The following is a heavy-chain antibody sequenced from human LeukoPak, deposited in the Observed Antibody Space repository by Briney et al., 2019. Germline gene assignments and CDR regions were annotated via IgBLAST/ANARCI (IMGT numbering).Heavy chain of an antibody. J-gene: IGHJ6*02. V-gene: IGHV1-18*01. Sequence: GASVKVSCKASGYTFTSYGISWVRQAPGQGLEWMGWISAYNGNTNYAQKLQGRVTMTTDTSASTAYMELRSLRSDDTAVYYCARDGYSSSWYIIYYYGMVVWGQGTTVTVSS. CDR1: GYTFTSYG. CDR2: ISAYNGNT. CDR3: ARDGYSSSWYIIYYYGMVV. D-gene: IGHD6-13*01.